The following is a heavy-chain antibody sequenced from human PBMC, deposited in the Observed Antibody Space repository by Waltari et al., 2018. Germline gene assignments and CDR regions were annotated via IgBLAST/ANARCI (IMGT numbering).Heavy chain of an antibody. Sequence: EVQLVESGGGLVEPGGSLRLSCTASGFSFHHAWMTWVRQAPGKGLEWVGLIKSRGSGETVDYAAPVKGRFTISRDDSKDTVYLQMSSLRVEDTALYYCTADLSEFGHGEIDFWGQGSQVTVSS. D-gene: IGHD3-3*01. CDR2: IKSRGSGETV. V-gene: IGHV3-15*01. J-gene: IGHJ4*02. CDR1: GFSFHHAW. CDR3: TADLSEFGHGEIDF.